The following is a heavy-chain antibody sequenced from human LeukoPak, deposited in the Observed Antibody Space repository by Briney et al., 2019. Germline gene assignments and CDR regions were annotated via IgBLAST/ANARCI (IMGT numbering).Heavy chain of an antibody. Sequence: SETLSLTCSVSHYSISSGYYWGWIRQSPGKGLEWIGSIYYSGSTNYNPSLKSRVTISVDTSKNQFSLKLSSVTAADTAVYYCASESRVRLDYWGQGTLVTVSS. CDR1: HYSISSGYY. CDR2: IYYSGST. D-gene: IGHD4/OR15-4a*01. CDR3: ASESRVRLDY. V-gene: IGHV4-38-2*02. J-gene: IGHJ4*02.